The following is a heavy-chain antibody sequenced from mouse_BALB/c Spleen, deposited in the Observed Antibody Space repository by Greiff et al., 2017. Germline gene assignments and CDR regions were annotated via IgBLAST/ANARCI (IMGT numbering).Heavy chain of an antibody. CDR1: GYTFTDYA. Sequence: QVQLQQSGAELVRPGVSVKISCKGSGYTFTDYAMHWVKQSHAKSLEWIGVISTYYGDASYNQKFKGKATMTVDKSSSTAYMELARLTSEDSAIYYCAMGATMITTGAMDYWGQGTSVTVSS. CDR3: AMGATMITTGAMDY. D-gene: IGHD2-4*01. V-gene: IGHV1S137*01. J-gene: IGHJ4*01. CDR2: ISTYYGDA.